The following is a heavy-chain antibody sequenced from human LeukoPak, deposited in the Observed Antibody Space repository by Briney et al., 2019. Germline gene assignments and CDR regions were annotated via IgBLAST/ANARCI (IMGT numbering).Heavy chain of an antibody. Sequence: GGSLRLSCAASGLTVSSIYMSWVRQAPGKGLEWVPVIYSGGSTYYADSVRGRFTISRDNSKNTLYLQMNSLRVEDTAVYYCARERVPSGSYFDYWGQGTLVTVSS. J-gene: IGHJ4*02. CDR3: ARERVPSGSYFDY. D-gene: IGHD1-26*01. CDR1: GLTVSSIY. V-gene: IGHV3-66*01. CDR2: IYSGGST.